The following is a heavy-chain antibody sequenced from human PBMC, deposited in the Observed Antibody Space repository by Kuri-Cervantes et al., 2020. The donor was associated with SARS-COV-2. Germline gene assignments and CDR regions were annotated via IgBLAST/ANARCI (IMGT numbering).Heavy chain of an antibody. V-gene: IGHV3-30*18. CDR2: ISDDGKKK. CDR1: GFNFSTTD. D-gene: IGHD2-21*01. J-gene: IGHJ4*02. Sequence: GGSLRLSCTASGFNFSTTDMHWVRQTPGKGLEWVAVISDDGKKKKCVASGKGRFTISRDNSQNTLYLHMKSLRSEDTAMYYCAKDRVGVQDFWGQGTLVTVSS. CDR3: AKDRVGVQDF.